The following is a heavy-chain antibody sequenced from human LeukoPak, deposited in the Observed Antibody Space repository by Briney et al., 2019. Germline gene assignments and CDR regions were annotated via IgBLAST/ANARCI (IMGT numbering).Heavy chain of an antibody. CDR1: GFTFSSYS. CDR3: ARGVGLYGSGSSYHFHY. Sequence: GGSLRLSCAASGFTFSSYSMNWVRQAPGKGLEWVSYISSTSSTIYYADSVKGRFTISRDNPQNSLYLQMNSLRDEDTAVYYCARGVGLYGSGSSYHFHYWGQGTLVTVSS. V-gene: IGHV3-48*02. J-gene: IGHJ4*02. D-gene: IGHD3-10*01. CDR2: ISSTSSTI.